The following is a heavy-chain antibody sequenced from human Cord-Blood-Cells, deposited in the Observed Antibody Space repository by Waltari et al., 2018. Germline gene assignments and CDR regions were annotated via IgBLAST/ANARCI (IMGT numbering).Heavy chain of an antibody. V-gene: IGHV4-34*01. CDR1: GGSFSGYY. J-gene: IGHJ4*02. CDR2: INHSGST. CDR3: ARGSRLRPYFDY. Sequence: QVQLQQWGAGLLKPSETLSLTCAVYGGSFSGYYWSWIRQPPGKGLAWIGEINHSGSTNYNPSLKSRVTKSVDASKNQFSLKLSSVTAADTAVYYCARGSRLRPYFDYWGQGTLVTVSS. D-gene: IGHD5-12*01.